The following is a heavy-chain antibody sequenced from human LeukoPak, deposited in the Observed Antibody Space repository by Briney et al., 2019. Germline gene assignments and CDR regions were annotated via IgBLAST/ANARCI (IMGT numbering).Heavy chain of an antibody. D-gene: IGHD3-10*02. Sequence: GGTLRLSCAASGFAFSNYAMNWVRQAPGKGLEWVSTVSGSGDATYYADSVKGRFTISRDNAKNSLYLQMNSLRAEDTAVYYCAELGITMIGGVWGKGTTVTISS. CDR2: VSGSGDAT. CDR3: AELGITMIGGV. CDR1: GFAFSNYA. J-gene: IGHJ6*04. V-gene: IGHV3-23*01.